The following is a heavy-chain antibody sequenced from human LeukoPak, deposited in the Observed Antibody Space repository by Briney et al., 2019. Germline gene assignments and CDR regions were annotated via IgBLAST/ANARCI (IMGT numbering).Heavy chain of an antibody. CDR2: VIAIFGRV. J-gene: IGHJ4*02. CDR1: RGTFSSYG. D-gene: IGHD3-22*01. CDR3: ARGELGDSSGFSFFDY. Sequence: SVKVYCKASRGTFSSYGNSWVRQAPGQGLEWMGGVIAIFGRVKYGQKFQGRATITTDESTSTAYMELSSLTSEDTGVYYCARGELGDSSGFSFFDYWGQGTLVTVSS. V-gene: IGHV1-69*05.